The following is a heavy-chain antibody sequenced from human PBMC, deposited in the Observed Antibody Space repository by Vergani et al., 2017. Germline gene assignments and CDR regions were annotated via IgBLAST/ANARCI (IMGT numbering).Heavy chain of an antibody. Sequence: DVQLVESGGDLVQPGGSLRLSCAASGFTFSSYSMNWVRQAPGKGLEWISYISTTSDTIYYADSVRGRFTIARDNAKNSLYLEMNSLRVEDTAVYFCARSLVAGKGVYWGQGSRVAVCS. CDR1: GFTFSSYS. CDR2: ISTTSDTI. V-gene: IGHV3-48*01. CDR3: ARSLVAGKGVY. J-gene: IGHJ4*02. D-gene: IGHD6-19*01.